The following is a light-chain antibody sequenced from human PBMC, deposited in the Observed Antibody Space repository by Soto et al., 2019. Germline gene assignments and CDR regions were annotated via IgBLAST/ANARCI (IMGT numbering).Light chain of an antibody. J-gene: IGKJ1*01. CDR2: ASS. V-gene: IGKV1-8*01. CDR3: QQYYSYPRT. CDR1: QGISSY. Sequence: AIRMTQSPSSLSASTKDRDTITCRASQGISSYLAWYQQKPGKAPKLLSYASSTLQSGVPSRFSGSGSGTYFTLTISCLQSEDFATYYCQQYYSYPRTFGQGTKV.